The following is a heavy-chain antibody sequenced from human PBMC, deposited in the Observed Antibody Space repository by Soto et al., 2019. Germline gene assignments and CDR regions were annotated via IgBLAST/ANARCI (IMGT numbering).Heavy chain of an antibody. J-gene: IGHJ6*02. D-gene: IGHD3-3*01. CDR3: ARDIFRDDFWSGSTQYYYYGMDV. CDR2: IIPIFGTA. Sequence: GASVKVSCKASGGTFSSYAISWVRQAPGQGREWMGGIIPIFGTANYAQKYQGRVTITADESTSTAYMELSSMRSEDTAVYYCARDIFRDDFWSGSTQYYYYGMDVWGQGTTVTVSS. CDR1: GGTFSSYA. V-gene: IGHV1-69*13.